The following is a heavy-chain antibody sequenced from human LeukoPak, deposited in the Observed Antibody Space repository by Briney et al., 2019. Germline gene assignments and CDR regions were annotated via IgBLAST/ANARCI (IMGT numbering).Heavy chain of an antibody. V-gene: IGHV3-30*04. CDR3: ARARDSESFYNPFDY. Sequence: GRSLRLSCAVSGFTFSSYAMHWVRQAPGQGLEWVAIISYDGSDKYYADSVKGRFTISRDNSKNTLYLQMNSLRAEDTAVYYCARARDSESFYNPFDYWGQGTLVTVCS. CDR1: GFTFSSYA. J-gene: IGHJ4*02. CDR2: ISYDGSDK. D-gene: IGHD3-10*01.